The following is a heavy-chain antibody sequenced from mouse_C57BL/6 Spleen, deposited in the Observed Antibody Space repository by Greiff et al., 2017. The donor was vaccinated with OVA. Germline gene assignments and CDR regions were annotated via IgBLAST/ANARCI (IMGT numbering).Heavy chain of an antibody. D-gene: IGHD2-5*01. V-gene: IGHV1-66*01. CDR3: ARDYSNEDWFAY. CDR1: GYSFTSYY. J-gene: IGHJ3*01. CDR2: IYPGSGNT. Sequence: QVQLQQSGPELVKPGASVKISCKASGYSFTSYYIHWVKQRPGQGLEWIGWIYPGSGNTKYNEKFKGKATLTADTSSSTAYMQLSSLTSEDSAVYYCARDYSNEDWFAYWGQGTLVTVSA.